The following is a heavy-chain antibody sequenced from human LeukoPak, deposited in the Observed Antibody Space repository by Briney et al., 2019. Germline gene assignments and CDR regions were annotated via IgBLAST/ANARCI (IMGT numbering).Heavy chain of an antibody. D-gene: IGHD3-22*01. J-gene: IGHJ4*02. CDR2: IRSKAYGGTT. Sequence: GGSLRLSCTASGFTFGDYAMSWVRQAPGKGLEWVGFIRSKAYGGTTEYAASVKGRFTISRDDSKSIAYLQMNSLRSEDTAVYYCAARKYYYDSSGPYFDYWGQGTLVTVSS. V-gene: IGHV3-49*04. CDR3: AARKYYYDSSGPYFDY. CDR1: GFTFGDYA.